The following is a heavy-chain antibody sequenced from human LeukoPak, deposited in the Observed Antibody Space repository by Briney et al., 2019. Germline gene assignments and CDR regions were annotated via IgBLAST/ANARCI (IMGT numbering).Heavy chain of an antibody. CDR3: ARVVGLTGYSSSWYSGYYYYMDV. CDR1: GYSISSGYY. J-gene: IGHJ6*03. V-gene: IGHV4-38-2*02. D-gene: IGHD6-13*01. Sequence: SETLSLTCTVSGYSISSGYYWGWIRQPPGKGLEWIGSIYHSGSTYYNPSLKSRVTISVDTSKNQFSLKLSSVTAADTAVYYCARVVGLTGYSSSWYSGYYYYMDVWGKGTTVTVSS. CDR2: IYHSGST.